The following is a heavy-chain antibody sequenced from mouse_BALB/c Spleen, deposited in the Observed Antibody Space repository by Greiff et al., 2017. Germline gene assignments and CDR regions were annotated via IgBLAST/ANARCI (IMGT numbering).Heavy chain of an antibody. V-gene: IGHV2-9*02. D-gene: IGHD2-4*01. CDR3: ARGERYDYDGGAMDY. Sequence: QVQLKESGPGLVAPSQSLSITCTVSGFSLTSYGVHWVRQPPGKGLEWLGVIWAGGSTNYNSALMSRLSISKDNSKSQVFLKMNSLQTDDTAMYYCARGERYDYDGGAMDYWGQGTSVTVSS. CDR2: IWAGGST. CDR1: GFSLTSYG. J-gene: IGHJ4*01.